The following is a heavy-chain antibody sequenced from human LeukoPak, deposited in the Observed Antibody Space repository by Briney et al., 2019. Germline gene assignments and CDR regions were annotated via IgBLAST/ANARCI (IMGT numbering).Heavy chain of an antibody. CDR2: IYPGDSDT. D-gene: IGHD7-27*01. Sequence: GESLKTSCKGSGYSFTSYWIGWVRQMPGKGLEWMGIIYPGDSDTRYSPSFQGQVTISADKSISTAYLQWGSLKASDTAMYYCARRAWGEADNFDYWGQGTLVTVSS. CDR1: GYSFTSYW. J-gene: IGHJ4*02. CDR3: ARRAWGEADNFDY. V-gene: IGHV5-51*01.